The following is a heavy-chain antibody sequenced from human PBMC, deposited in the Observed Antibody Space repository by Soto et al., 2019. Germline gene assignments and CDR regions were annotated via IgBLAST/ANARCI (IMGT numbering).Heavy chain of an antibody. V-gene: IGHV3-23*01. Sequence: GGSLRLSCAASQFTFSTYAISWVRQAPGKGLEWVSVISGSGGSTYYADSVKGRFTISRDNSKNTLYLQMDSLRADDTAVYYCAKVHGSGNYHNFPDYWGQGTLVTVSS. CDR1: QFTFSTYA. CDR3: AKVHGSGNYHNFPDY. J-gene: IGHJ4*02. CDR2: ISGSGGST. D-gene: IGHD3-10*01.